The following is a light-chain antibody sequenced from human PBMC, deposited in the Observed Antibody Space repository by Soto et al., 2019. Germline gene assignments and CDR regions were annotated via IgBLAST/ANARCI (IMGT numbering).Light chain of an antibody. CDR2: DAS. CDR3: QQYENLPT. J-gene: IGKJ5*01. V-gene: IGKV1-33*01. CDR1: QSFSRW. Sequence: DIQMTQSPSTLSASVGDRVTITCRASQSFSRWLAWYQQKPGKAPKLLIYDASNLEAGVPSRFRGSGSGTDFTFTISRLQPEDIATYYCQQYENLPTFGQGTRLEIK.